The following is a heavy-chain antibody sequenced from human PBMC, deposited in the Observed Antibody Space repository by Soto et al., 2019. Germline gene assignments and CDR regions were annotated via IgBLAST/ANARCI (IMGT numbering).Heavy chain of an antibody. CDR2: ISSSSSYI. Sequence: EVQLVESGGGLVKPGGSLRLSCAASGFTFSSYSMNWVRQAPGKGLEWVSPISSSSSYIYYADSVKGRFTISRDNAKNSRXXQXNXXRAEDTAVYYCARDPGNYDILTGYFGRSQVRGMDVWGQGTTVTVSS. D-gene: IGHD3-9*01. CDR3: ARDPGNYDILTGYFGRSQVRGMDV. J-gene: IGHJ6*02. V-gene: IGHV3-21*01. CDR1: GFTFSSYS.